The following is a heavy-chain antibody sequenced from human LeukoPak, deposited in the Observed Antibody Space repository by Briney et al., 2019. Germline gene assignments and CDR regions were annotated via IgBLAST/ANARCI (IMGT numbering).Heavy chain of an antibody. CDR3: ARDDGRLVDYYGSGSSYYYYYGMDV. CDR1: GGSISSYY. CDR2: IYTSGST. V-gene: IGHV4-4*07. J-gene: IGHJ6*02. D-gene: IGHD3-10*01. Sequence: SETLSLTCTVSGGSISSYYWSWIRQPAGKGLEWIGRIYTSGSTNYNPSLKSRVTTSVDTSKNQFSLKLSSVTAADTAVYYCARDDGRLVDYYGSGSSYYYYYGMDVWGQGTTVTVSS.